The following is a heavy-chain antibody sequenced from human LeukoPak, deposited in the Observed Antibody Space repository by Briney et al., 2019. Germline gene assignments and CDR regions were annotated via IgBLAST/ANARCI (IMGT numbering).Heavy chain of an antibody. Sequence: PSETLSLTCTVSGGSISSGDYYWGWIRQPPGKGLEWIGYIYYSGSTYYNPSLKSRVTISVDTSKNQFSLKLSSVTAADTAVYYCAREPTYYDFWSGETDWGQGTLVTVSS. CDR1: GGSISSGDYY. V-gene: IGHV4-30-4*08. D-gene: IGHD3-3*01. CDR2: IYYSGST. J-gene: IGHJ4*02. CDR3: AREPTYYDFWSGETD.